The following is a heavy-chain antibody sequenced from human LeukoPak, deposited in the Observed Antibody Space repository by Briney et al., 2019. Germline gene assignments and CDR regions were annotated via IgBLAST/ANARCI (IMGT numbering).Heavy chain of an antibody. V-gene: IGHV4-59*08. Sequence: SETLSLTCTVSGGSIRSYYWSWIRQPPGKGLEWSGYIFYAGSTTYNPSLKSRVTISIDTSKNEVSLKLNSVTAADTAVYYCASGERGYSYGPLDYWGQGTLVTVSS. J-gene: IGHJ4*02. CDR1: GGSIRSYY. CDR3: ASGERGYSYGPLDY. D-gene: IGHD5-18*01. CDR2: IFYAGST.